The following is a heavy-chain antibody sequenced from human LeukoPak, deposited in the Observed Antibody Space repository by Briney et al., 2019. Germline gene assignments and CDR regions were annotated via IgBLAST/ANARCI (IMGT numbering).Heavy chain of an antibody. V-gene: IGHV3-30*04. Sequence: GGSLRLSCSASGFTFSSYAMHWVRQAPGKGLEWVAVISYNGRNQNYADSVQGRFTISRDNSKNTLYLQMNSLRAEDSAVYYCAKNGGYSYGLYYFDYWGQGTLVTVSS. J-gene: IGHJ4*02. D-gene: IGHD5-18*01. CDR2: ISYNGRNQ. CDR1: GFTFSSYA. CDR3: AKNGGYSYGLYYFDY.